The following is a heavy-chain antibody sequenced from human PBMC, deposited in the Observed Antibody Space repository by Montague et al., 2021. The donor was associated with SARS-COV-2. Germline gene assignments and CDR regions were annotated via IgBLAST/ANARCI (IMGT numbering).Heavy chain of an antibody. CDR3: ARRHYWYYDGGFDY. CDR2: ILYTGST. CDR1: GASIRSGDYF. J-gene: IGHJ4*02. Sequence: SETLSLTCTVSGASIRSGDYFWGWIRQPPGKGLEWVGSILYTGSTFDSPSLRSRLTLSVDTSTNQFSLKLRSVTAADTAVYYCARRHYWYYDGGFDYWGQGTLVTVSS. V-gene: IGHV4-39*01. D-gene: IGHD3-16*01.